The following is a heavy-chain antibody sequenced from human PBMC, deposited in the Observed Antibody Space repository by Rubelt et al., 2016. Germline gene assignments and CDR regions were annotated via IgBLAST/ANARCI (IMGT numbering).Heavy chain of an antibody. CDR2: IYYSGST. J-gene: IGHJ4*02. CDR1: GGSISSGDYY. CDR3: ARGGTTVTDYYFDY. Sequence: QVQLQESGPGLVKPSQTLYLTCTVSGGSISSGDYYWSWIRQHPGTGLEWIGSIYYSGSTSYNPSLKSHLAILVDTSNNHFSLKLSSVTAADTAVYYCARGGTTVTDYYFDYWGQGTPVTVSS. V-gene: IGHV4-31*01. D-gene: IGHD4-17*01.